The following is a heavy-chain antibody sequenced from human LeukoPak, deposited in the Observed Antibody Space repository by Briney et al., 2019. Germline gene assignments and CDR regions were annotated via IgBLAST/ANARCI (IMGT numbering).Heavy chain of an antibody. CDR3: ARVVRYSSGPLTDLFPYSFDY. CDR2: INAGHGNT. J-gene: IGHJ4*02. D-gene: IGHD6-19*01. CDR1: GYTFTNYA. V-gene: IGHV1-3*03. Sequence: ASVKVSCKASGYTFTNYAMHWVRQAPGQRLEWMGWINAGHGNTKYSQEFQGRVTITRDTSASTAYMELSSLRSEDTAVYYCARVVRYSSGPLTDLFPYSFDYWGQGTLVTVSS.